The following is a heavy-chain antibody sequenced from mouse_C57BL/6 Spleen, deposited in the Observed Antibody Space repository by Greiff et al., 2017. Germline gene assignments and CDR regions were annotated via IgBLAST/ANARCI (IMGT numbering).Heavy chain of an antibody. CDR2: IDPSVSYT. Sequence: QVQLQQPGAELVKPGASVKLSCKASGYTFTSYWMQWVKQRPGQGLEWIGEIDPSVSYTNYNQKFKGKATLTVDTSSSTAYMQLSSLTSEDSAVYYCARTGAYSNYDGFAYWGQGTLVTVSA. V-gene: IGHV1-50*01. CDR1: GYTFTSYW. D-gene: IGHD2-5*01. CDR3: ARTGAYSNYDGFAY. J-gene: IGHJ3*01.